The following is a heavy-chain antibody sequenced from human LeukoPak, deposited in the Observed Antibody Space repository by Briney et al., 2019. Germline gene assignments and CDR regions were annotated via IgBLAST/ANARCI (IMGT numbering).Heavy chain of an antibody. CDR3: ARPPVYCGGDCSGY. J-gene: IGHJ4*02. CDR2: ISSSSSTI. CDR1: GFTFSSYS. D-gene: IGHD2-21*01. V-gene: IGHV3-48*04. Sequence: GGSLRLSCAASGFTFSSYSMNWVRQAPGKGLEWVSYISSSSSTIYYADSVKGRFTISRDNAKNTLYLQMNSLRAEDTAVYYCARPPVYCGGDCSGYWGQGTLVTVSS.